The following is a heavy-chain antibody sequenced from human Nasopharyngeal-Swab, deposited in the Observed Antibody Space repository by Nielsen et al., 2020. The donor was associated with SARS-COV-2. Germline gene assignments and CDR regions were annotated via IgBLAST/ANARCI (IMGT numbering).Heavy chain of an antibody. CDR1: GDSISSSNFY. V-gene: IGHV2-5*02. J-gene: IGHJ4*02. Sequence: TLSLTCTVSGDSISSSNFYYGWIRQPPGKALEWLTLLYGDDGRTYSPSLQSRLTITKDTSKNQVVLTMTNMDPVDTATYYCAHKKNWNFDYWGQGIPVTVSS. CDR3: AHKKNWNFDY. CDR2: LYGDDGR. D-gene: IGHD1-1*01.